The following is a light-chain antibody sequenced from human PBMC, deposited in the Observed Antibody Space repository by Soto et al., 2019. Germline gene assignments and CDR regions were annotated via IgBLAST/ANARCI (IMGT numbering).Light chain of an antibody. CDR2: ATS. J-gene: IGKJ1*01. Sequence: SVTTSXXASKGINNYLAWFQQQPGTAPKPLIYATSTLHSGVPSRFTGSGSGTEFTLTISRLQPEDFVTYCCQLYNCEPSRFGEGTKVDI. CDR3: QLYNCEPSR. V-gene: IGKV1-16*01. CDR1: KGINNY.